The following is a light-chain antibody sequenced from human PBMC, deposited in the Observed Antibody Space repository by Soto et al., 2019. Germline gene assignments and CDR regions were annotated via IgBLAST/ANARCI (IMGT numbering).Light chain of an antibody. CDR1: SSDDGGYNY. J-gene: IGLJ2*01. CDR2: NVN. V-gene: IGLV2-14*01. Sequence: HSALTQPASVSGSPGQSITISCTGTSSDDGGYNYVSWYQQHPGKAPKLLIYNVNNRLSGVSNRFSGYKSGNTASLTISGLQAEDEADYYCSSYTGSSVVFGGGTKLTVL. CDR3: SSYTGSSVV.